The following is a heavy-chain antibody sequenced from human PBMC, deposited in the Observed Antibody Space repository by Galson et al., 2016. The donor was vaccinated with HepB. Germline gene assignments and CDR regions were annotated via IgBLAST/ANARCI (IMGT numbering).Heavy chain of an antibody. CDR2: IRSKANSYAT. CDR1: GFTFSGSA. CDR3: TRHISRTDTAMVYGVDP. J-gene: IGHJ5*02. D-gene: IGHD5-18*01. V-gene: IGHV3-73*01. Sequence: SLRLSCAASGFTFSGSAMHWVRQASGKGLEWVGRIRSKANSYATAYAASVKGRFTISRDDSKNTAYLQMNSPKTEDTAVYYCTRHISRTDTAMVYGVDPWGQGNLSPSPQ.